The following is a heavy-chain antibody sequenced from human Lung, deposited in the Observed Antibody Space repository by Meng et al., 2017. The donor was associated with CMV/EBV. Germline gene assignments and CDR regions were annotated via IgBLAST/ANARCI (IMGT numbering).Heavy chain of an antibody. V-gene: IGHV2-70*04. CDR1: GLPHNTDKMR. Sequence: SGXXLVXPTQSLTLTCTLSGLPHNTDKMRVSWLRQPPGKALEWLARIDWDGDTFYTDSLRTRLTISRDTSENQVVLTMTDVDPVDTATYYCARILPGDWVHPWXQGTLVTVSS. CDR3: ARILPGDWVHP. D-gene: IGHD4-17*01. CDR2: IDWDGDT. J-gene: IGHJ5*02.